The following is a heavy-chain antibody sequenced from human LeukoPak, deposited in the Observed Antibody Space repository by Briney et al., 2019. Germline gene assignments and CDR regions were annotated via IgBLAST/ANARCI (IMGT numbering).Heavy chain of an antibody. CDR1: GGSISSSSYY. J-gene: IGHJ4*02. CDR2: IYYSGST. V-gene: IGHV4-39*07. CDR3: ARAAATVYDY. D-gene: IGHD6-25*01. Sequence: PSETLSLTCTVSGGSISSSSYYWGWIRQPPGKGLEWIGSIYYSGSTYYNPSLKSRVTISVDTSKNQFSLKLSSVTAADTAVYYCARAAATVYDYWGQGTLVTVSS.